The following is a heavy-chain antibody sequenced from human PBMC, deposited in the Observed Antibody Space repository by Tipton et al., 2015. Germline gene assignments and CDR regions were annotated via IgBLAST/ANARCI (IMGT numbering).Heavy chain of an antibody. CDR3: ARDSSSLYTGTYFFAD. D-gene: IGHD1-26*01. CDR2: IFHSGTT. J-gene: IGHJ4*02. V-gene: IGHV4-59*01. CDR1: GGSIRSDY. Sequence: TLSLTCTVSGGSIRSDYWTWIRQPPGRGLEWIRNIFHSGTTNYNPSLRSRVTISIDTSNNQFSLRLTLVTAADTAVYYCARDSSSLYTGTYFFADWGRGTLVTVSS.